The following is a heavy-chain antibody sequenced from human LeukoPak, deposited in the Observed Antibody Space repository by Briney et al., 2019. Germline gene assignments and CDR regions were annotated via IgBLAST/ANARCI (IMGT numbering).Heavy chain of an antibody. J-gene: IGHJ6*01. CDR2: INPSGGST. Sequence: ASVKVSCKASGYTFTSYYMHWVRQAPGQGLEWMGIINPSGGSTSYAQKFQGRVTMTRYTSTSTVYMELSSLRSEDTAVYYCARDRGSGSYWDRPNNYYYYGMDVCGGGPTVAVSS. V-gene: IGHV1-46*01. CDR3: ARDRGSGSYWDRPNNYYYYGMDV. CDR1: GYTFTSYY. D-gene: IGHD3-10*01.